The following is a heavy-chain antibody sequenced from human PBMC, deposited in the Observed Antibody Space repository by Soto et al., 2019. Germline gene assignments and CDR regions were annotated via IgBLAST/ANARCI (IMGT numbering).Heavy chain of an antibody. Sequence: EVQLVESGGGLVQPGGSLRLSCAASGFTVSSNYMSWVRQAPGKGLEWVSVIYSGGTTYYAGSVKGRFTISRDNSKNTLYLEMNSLGAEDTAVYYGVRNGDSCEYRGWFDPWGQGTLVTVSS. CDR1: GFTVSSNY. J-gene: IGHJ5*02. D-gene: IGHD3-22*01. CDR3: VRNGDSCEYRGWFDP. V-gene: IGHV3-66*01. CDR2: IYSGGTT.